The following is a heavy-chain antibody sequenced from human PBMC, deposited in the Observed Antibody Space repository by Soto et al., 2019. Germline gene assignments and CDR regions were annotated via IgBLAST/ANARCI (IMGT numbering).Heavy chain of an antibody. V-gene: IGHV1-69*01. CDR1: GGTFSSYA. CDR2: IIPIFGTA. J-gene: IGHJ4*02. CDR3: ARQEYYYGSGSYYNLGGYYFDY. D-gene: IGHD3-10*01. Sequence: QVQLVQSGAEVKKPGSSVKVSCKASGGTFSSYAISWVRQAPGQGLEWMGGIIPIFGTANYAQKFQGRVTITADESMSTAYMELSSLRSEDTAVYYCARQEYYYGSGSYYNLGGYYFDYWGQGTLVTVSS.